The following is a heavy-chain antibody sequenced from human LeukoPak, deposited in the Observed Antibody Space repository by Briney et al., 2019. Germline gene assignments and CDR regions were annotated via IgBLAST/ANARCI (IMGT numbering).Heavy chain of an antibody. V-gene: IGHV3-30*04. CDR3: AKDRYYYDSSGYPLYFDY. D-gene: IGHD3-22*01. CDR1: GFTFSSYA. J-gene: IGHJ4*02. Sequence: GGSLRLSCAASGFTFSSYAMHWVRQAPGKGLEWVAVISYDGSNKYYADSVKGRFTISRDNSKNTLYLQMNSLRAEDTAVYYCAKDRYYYDSSGYPLYFDYWGQGTLVTVSS. CDR2: ISYDGSNK.